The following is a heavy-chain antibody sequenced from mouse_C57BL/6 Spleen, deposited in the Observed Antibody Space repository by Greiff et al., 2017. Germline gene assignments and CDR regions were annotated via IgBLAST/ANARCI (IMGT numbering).Heavy chain of an antibody. Sequence: VQLQQSGPELVKPGASVKMSCKASGYTFTDYNMHWVKQSHGKSLEWIGYINPNNGGTSYNQKFKGKATLTVNKSSSTAYMELRSLTSEDSAVYYCARNFPLLRGFDYWGQGTTLTVSS. CDR1: GYTFTDYN. CDR3: ARNFPLLRGFDY. J-gene: IGHJ2*01. CDR2: INPNNGGT. V-gene: IGHV1-22*01. D-gene: IGHD1-1*01.